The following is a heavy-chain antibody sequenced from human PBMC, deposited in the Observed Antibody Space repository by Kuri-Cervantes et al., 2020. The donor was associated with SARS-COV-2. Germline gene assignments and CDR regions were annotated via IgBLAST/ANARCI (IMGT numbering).Heavy chain of an antibody. J-gene: IGHJ4*02. CDR3: ARDLGGSNYGGGDY. CDR1: SRSISSHY. Sequence: SETLSLTCTVSSRSISSHYWSWIRQLPGKGLEWIGYIYYSGSTNYNPSLKSRVTISVDTSKNQFSLKLSSVTAADTAVYYCARDLGGSNYGGGDYWGQGTLVTVSS. V-gene: IGHV4-59*11. D-gene: IGHD4-23*01. CDR2: IYYSGST.